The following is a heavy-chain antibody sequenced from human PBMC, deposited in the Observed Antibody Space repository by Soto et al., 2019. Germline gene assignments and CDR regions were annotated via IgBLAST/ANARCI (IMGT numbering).Heavy chain of an antibody. Sequence: SETLSLTCTVSGGSISSYYWSWIRQPPGKGLEWIGYIYYSGSTNYNPFLKSRVTISVDTSKNQFSLKLSSVTAADTAVYYCARQSKKSSGWYSNYYYYGMDVWGQGTTVTVSS. CDR2: IYYSGST. V-gene: IGHV4-59*08. J-gene: IGHJ6*02. CDR1: GGSISSYY. CDR3: ARQSKKSSGWYSNYYYYGMDV. D-gene: IGHD6-19*01.